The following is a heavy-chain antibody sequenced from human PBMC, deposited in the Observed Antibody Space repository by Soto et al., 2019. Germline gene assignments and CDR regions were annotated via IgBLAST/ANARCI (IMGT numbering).Heavy chain of an antibody. D-gene: IGHD3-22*01. CDR3: AGSYYDNSGYYYGSYYFGMDV. Sequence: PGGSLGLSCAASGFTFSSYWMHWVRQAPGKGLVWASRINSDGSSTSYADSVKGRFTISRDNAKNTLYLQMNSLRAEDTAVYYCAGSYYDNSGYYYGSYYFGMDVWGQGTTVTVSS. V-gene: IGHV3-74*01. CDR1: GFTFSSYW. J-gene: IGHJ6*02. CDR2: INSDGSST.